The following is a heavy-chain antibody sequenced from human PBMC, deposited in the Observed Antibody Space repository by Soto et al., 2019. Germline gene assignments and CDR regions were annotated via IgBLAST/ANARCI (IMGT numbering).Heavy chain of an antibody. CDR1: GGTFSSYA. CDR3: ARGYTAMVSYSSGSNWFDS. D-gene: IGHD5-18*01. Sequence: SVKVSCKASGGTFSSYAISWVRQAPGQGLEWMGGIIPIFGTANYAQKFQGRVTITADESTSTAYMELSSLRSEDTAVYYCARGYTAMVSYSSGSNWFDSWGQGTLVTVSS. V-gene: IGHV1-69*13. J-gene: IGHJ5*01. CDR2: IIPIFGTA.